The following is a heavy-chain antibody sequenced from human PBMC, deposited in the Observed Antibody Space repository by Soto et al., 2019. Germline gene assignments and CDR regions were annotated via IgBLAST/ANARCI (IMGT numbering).Heavy chain of an antibody. CDR2: ISYDGSNK. V-gene: IGHV3-30*03. CDR3: ATMQLAPHYYGMDV. Sequence: PGVSLRLSCAASGFTFSSYGMHWVRQAPGKGLEWVAVISYDGSNKYYADSVKGRFTISRDNSKNTLYLQMNSLRAEDTAVYYCATMQLAPHYYGMDVWGQGTTVTVSS. D-gene: IGHD6-6*01. CDR1: GFTFSSYG. J-gene: IGHJ6*02.